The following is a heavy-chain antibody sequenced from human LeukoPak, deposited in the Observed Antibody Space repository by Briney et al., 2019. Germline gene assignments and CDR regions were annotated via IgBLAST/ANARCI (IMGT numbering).Heavy chain of an antibody. CDR3: ARDQGRAVASDAFDV. CDR2: IWYDGSAK. D-gene: IGHD6-19*01. Sequence: GRSLRLSCAASGFSFGSHGMHWVRQAPGKGPEWVAVIWYDGSAKYYAASVKDRFTISRDNSNNRVFLEMSSLRAEDTAVYYCARDQGRAVASDAFDVWGQGTIVIVSS. V-gene: IGHV3-33*01. J-gene: IGHJ3*01. CDR1: GFSFGSHG.